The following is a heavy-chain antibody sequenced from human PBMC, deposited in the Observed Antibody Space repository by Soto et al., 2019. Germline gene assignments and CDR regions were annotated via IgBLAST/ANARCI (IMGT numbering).Heavy chain of an antibody. Sequence: SETLSLTCTVSGGSISGNDYYWIRMPQQPGKEREGIGNVYYRRRTNYYPSLKSRVPFPIDTSKNPFSLTLTPVTAAHTAVSSSARWHYSHSNAYYYVRRDNWSAPWGQGTLVTVSS. J-gene: IGHJ5*02. CDR2: VYYRRRT. D-gene: IGHD3-22*01. V-gene: IGHV4-31*03. CDR3: ARWHYSHSNAYYYVRRDNWSAP. CDR1: GGSISGNDYY.